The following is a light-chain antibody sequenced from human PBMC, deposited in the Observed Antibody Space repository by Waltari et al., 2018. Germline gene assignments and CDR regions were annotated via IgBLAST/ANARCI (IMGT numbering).Light chain of an antibody. V-gene: IGLV1-40*01. CDR1: KSNIGADFD. CDR2: SFS. J-gene: IGLJ2*01. CDR3: QSYDTTLSAVV. Sequence: QSVLTQPPSVSGAPGQRVTISCSGTKSNIGADFDVHWYQQVPGTAPKILLHSFSNRPSGVSARFSGFKSGASASLVITGLQAEDEAMYYCQSYDTTLSAVVFGGGTRLTV.